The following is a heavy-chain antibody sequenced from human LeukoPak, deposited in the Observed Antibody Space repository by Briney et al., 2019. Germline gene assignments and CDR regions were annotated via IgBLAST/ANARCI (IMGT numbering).Heavy chain of an antibody. V-gene: IGHV4-39*01. CDR3: ARLPVYYDSSGYPAD. J-gene: IGHJ4*02. Sequence: ASETLSLTCTVSGGSISSSSYYWGWIRQPPGKGLEWIGSIYYSGSTYYNPSLKSRVTISVDTSKNQFSPKLSSVTAADTAVYYCARLPVYYDSSGYPADWGQGTLVTVSS. D-gene: IGHD3-22*01. CDR1: GGSISSSSYY. CDR2: IYYSGST.